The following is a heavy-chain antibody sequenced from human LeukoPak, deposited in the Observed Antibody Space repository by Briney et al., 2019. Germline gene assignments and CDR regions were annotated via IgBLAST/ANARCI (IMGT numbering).Heavy chain of an antibody. J-gene: IGHJ4*02. CDR1: GFTFSTYG. V-gene: IGHV3-21*01. CDR3: ARDSEGYSSSSSY. D-gene: IGHD6-6*01. Sequence: GGSLRLSCAASGFTFSTYGMNWVRQAPGKGLEWVSSISSSSSYIYYADSVKGRFTISRDNAKNSLYLQMNSLRAEDTAVYYCARDSEGYSSSSSYWGQGTLVTVSS. CDR2: ISSSSSYI.